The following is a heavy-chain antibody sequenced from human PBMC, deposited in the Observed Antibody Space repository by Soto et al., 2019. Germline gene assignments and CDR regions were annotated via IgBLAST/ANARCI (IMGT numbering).Heavy chain of an antibody. J-gene: IGHJ4*02. V-gene: IGHV4-31*03. Sequence: TLSLTCTVSGGSISSGGYYWRWIRQHPGKGLEWIGYVYYSGSTYYNPSLKSRVTISVDTSKNQFSLKLSSVTAAVTAVYYCARGDTLGYGDSLGLDYWGQGTPVTVSS. CDR1: GGSISSGGYY. D-gene: IGHD4-17*01. CDR2: VYYSGST. CDR3: ARGDTLGYGDSLGLDY.